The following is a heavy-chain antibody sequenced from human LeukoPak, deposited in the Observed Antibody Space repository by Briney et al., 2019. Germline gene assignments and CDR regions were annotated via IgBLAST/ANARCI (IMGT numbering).Heavy chain of an antibody. D-gene: IGHD3-22*01. Sequence: GGSLRLSCAASGFTFSSYAVTWVRQAPGKGLDWVSGISASGGSPYYADSVKGRFAISRDNSKNTLYLQMNSLRAEDTAVYYCAKRNYDSSGYYPHYFDYWGQGTLVTVSS. V-gene: IGHV3-23*01. CDR2: ISASGGSP. CDR1: GFTFSSYA. CDR3: AKRNYDSSGYYPHYFDY. J-gene: IGHJ4*02.